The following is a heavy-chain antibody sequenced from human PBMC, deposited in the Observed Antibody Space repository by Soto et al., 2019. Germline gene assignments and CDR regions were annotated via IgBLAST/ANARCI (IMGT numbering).Heavy chain of an antibody. CDR1: GFSVSGSY. CDR2: IHPDDIT. V-gene: IGHV3-53*01. D-gene: IGHD1-1*01. Sequence: GGSLRLSCAASGFSVSGSYITWVRQAPGKGLEWVSTIHPDDITYYADSVKGRFTISRDISRNILFLQMNSLGAEDTALYYCASTALTTGDGLDVWGQGTTVTVSS. CDR3: ASTALTTGDGLDV. J-gene: IGHJ6*02.